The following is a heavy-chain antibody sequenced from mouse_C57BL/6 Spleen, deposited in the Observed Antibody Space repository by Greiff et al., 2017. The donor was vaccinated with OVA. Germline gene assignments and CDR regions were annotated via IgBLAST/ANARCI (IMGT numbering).Heavy chain of an antibody. CDR3: ARPYYDAMDY. D-gene: IGHD2-10*01. CDR2: ISSGSSTI. CDR1: GFTFSDYG. V-gene: IGHV5-17*01. Sequence: DVKLVESGGGLVKPGGSLKLSCAASGFTFSDYGMHWVRQAPEKGLEWVAYISSGSSTIYYADTVKGRFTISRDNAKNTLFLQMTSLRSEDTAMYYCARPYYDAMDYWGQGTSVTVSS. J-gene: IGHJ4*01.